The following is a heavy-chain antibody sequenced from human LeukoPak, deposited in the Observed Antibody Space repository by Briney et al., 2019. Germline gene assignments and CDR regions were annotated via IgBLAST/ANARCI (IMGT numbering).Heavy chain of an antibody. J-gene: IGHJ4*02. D-gene: IGHD3-10*01. CDR1: GGSISSYY. CDR3: ARTYYYGSGRYFDY. V-gene: IGHV4-59*01. Sequence: SETLSLTCTVSGGSISSYYWSWIWQPPGKGLDWIGYIYHSGSTNYNPSLKSRFTISLDTSKNQFSLKLSSVTAADTAVYYCARTYYYGSGRYFDYWGQGTLVTVSS. CDR2: IYHSGST.